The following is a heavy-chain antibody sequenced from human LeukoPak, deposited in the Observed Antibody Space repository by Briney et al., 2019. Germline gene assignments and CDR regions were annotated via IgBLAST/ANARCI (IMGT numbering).Heavy chain of an antibody. CDR3: ARDFAGTTVAFDY. Sequence: ASVKVSCKASGYTFTGYYKHWVRQAPGQGLEWMGWINPNSGGTNYAQKFQGRVTMTRDTSISTAYMELSRLRSDDTAVYYCARDFAGTTVAFDYWGQGTLVTVSS. J-gene: IGHJ4*02. D-gene: IGHD1-1*01. V-gene: IGHV1-2*02. CDR2: INPNSGGT. CDR1: GYTFTGYY.